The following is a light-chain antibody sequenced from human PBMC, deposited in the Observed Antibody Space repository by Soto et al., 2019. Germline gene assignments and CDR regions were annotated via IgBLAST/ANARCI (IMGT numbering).Light chain of an antibody. J-gene: IGKJ1*01. V-gene: IGKV3-15*01. CDR2: GAS. CDR1: QSVSSY. CDR3: QQYNNWPRT. Sequence: EIVMTQSPATLSVSPGERATLSCSASQSVSSYLAWYQQKPGQAPRLLIYGASTRASGIPARFSGSGSGTEFTLTISSLQSEDFAVYYCQQYNNWPRTFGQGTKVDIK.